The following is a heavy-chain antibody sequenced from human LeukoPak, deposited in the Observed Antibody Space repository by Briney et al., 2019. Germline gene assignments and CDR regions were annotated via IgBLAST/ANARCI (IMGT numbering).Heavy chain of an antibody. V-gene: IGHV3-23*01. CDR2: FGRSGAGT. D-gene: IGHD6-19*01. CDR3: SKRDSNGSNYFAY. Sequence: SGGSLRLSCAASGFTFAGCAMSWDRQAPGKGLEWVSTFGRSGAGTFYADSVKGRFTISRDNSKNTLYLQMNSLRAEDTAVYYCSKRDSNGSNYFAYWGQGALVTVSS. J-gene: IGHJ4*02. CDR1: GFTFAGCA.